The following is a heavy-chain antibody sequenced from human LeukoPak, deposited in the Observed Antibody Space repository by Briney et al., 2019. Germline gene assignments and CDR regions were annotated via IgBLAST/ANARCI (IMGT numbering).Heavy chain of an antibody. D-gene: IGHD3-22*01. CDR3: TRSTYYYDSSGCYPIDY. Sequence: GGSLRLSCEASGFTFSSYGMHWVRQAPGEGLEWVAVISNEGSVQYYADSVKGRFTISRDNSKNSLYLQMHSLRAEDTALYYCTRSTYYYDSSGCYPIDYWGQGTLVTVSS. V-gene: IGHV3-30*03. J-gene: IGHJ4*02. CDR2: ISNEGSVQ. CDR1: GFTFSSYG.